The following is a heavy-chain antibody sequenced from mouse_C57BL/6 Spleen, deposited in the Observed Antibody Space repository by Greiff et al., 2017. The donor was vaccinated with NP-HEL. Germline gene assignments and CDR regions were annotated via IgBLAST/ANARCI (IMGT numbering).Heavy chain of an antibody. CDR3: ARRRDYYAMDY. Sequence: VQLQQSGAELVRPGTSVKVSCKASGYAFTNYLIEWVKQRPGQGLEWIGVITPGRGGTNYIEKFKGKATLTADKSSSTAYMQLSSLTSEDSAVYFCARRRDYYAMDYWGHGTSVTVSS. CDR2: ITPGRGGT. V-gene: IGHV1-54*01. J-gene: IGHJ4*01. CDR1: GYAFTNYL.